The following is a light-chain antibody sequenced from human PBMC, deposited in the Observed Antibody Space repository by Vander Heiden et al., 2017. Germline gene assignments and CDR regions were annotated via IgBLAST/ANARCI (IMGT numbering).Light chain of an antibody. CDR3: AAWDDSLSGVV. CDR1: SSNIGGNY. V-gene: IGLV1-47*01. J-gene: IGLJ2*01. Sequence: QSVLTQPPSASGTPGQRVTISCSGSSSNIGGNYVYWYQQLPGTAPKLLIYRNNQRPSEVPDRFSGSKSGTSASLAISGLRSEDEADYYCAAWDDSLSGVVFGGGTKLTVL. CDR2: RNN.